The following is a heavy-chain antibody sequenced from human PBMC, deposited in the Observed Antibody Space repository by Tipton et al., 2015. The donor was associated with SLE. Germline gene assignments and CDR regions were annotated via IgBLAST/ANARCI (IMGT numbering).Heavy chain of an antibody. Sequence: TLSLTCAVYGGSFSGYYWSWIRQPPGKGLEWIGEINHSGSTNYNPSLKSRVTISVDTSKNQFFLKLSSVTAADTGVYFCARRGAVAGTKGAFDIWGQGTMVTVSS. V-gene: IGHV4-34*01. D-gene: IGHD6-19*01. CDR1: GGSFSGYY. CDR2: INHSGST. CDR3: ARRGAVAGTKGAFDI. J-gene: IGHJ3*02.